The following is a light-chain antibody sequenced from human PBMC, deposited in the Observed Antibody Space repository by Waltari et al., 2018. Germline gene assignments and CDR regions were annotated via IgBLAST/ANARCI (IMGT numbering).Light chain of an antibody. Sequence: QSALTQPASVSGSPGQSVTISCTGTTSDIGVYNFVSWYQQHPDKAPKLMIYDVTNPPSGVSDRFSASKSGNTASLTISGLQAEDEGDYYCSSYTSSSTVVFGGGTKLTVL. CDR2: DVT. CDR1: TSDIGVYNF. CDR3: SSYTSSSTVV. J-gene: IGLJ2*01. V-gene: IGLV2-14*03.